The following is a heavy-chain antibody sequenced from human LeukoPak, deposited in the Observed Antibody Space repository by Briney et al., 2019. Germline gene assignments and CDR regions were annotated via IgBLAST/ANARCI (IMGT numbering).Heavy chain of an antibody. CDR2: INHSGST. Sequence: SETLSLTCAVYGGSLSGYYWSWIRQPPGKGLEWIGEINHSGSTNYNPSLKSRVTISVDTSKNQFSLKLSSVTAADTAVYYCARSLVGGVVVPAARWRGGDYYYYMDVWGKGTTVTVSS. D-gene: IGHD2-2*01. J-gene: IGHJ6*03. V-gene: IGHV4-34*01. CDR1: GGSLSGYY. CDR3: ARSLVGGVVVPAARWRGGDYYYYMDV.